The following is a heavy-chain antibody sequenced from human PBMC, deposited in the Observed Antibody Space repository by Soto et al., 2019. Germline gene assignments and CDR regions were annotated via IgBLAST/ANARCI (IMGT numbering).Heavy chain of an antibody. D-gene: IGHD3-10*01. CDR1: GFTFNNYA. CDR3: AKGRGGSGSLTPRVDF. CDR2: ISGCGDTT. V-gene: IGHV3-23*01. Sequence: EVQLLESGGGLVQPGGSLRLSCAASGFTFNNYAMNWVRQAPGKGLEWVSAISGCGDTTSYADPVKGRFTVSRDGSKHTLYLQMSSLRAEDTALYYCAKGRGGSGSLTPRVDFWGQGTLVTVSS. J-gene: IGHJ4*02.